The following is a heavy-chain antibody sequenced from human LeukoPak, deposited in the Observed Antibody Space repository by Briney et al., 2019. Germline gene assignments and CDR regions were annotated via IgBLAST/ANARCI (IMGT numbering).Heavy chain of an antibody. D-gene: IGHD6-19*01. CDR3: AGRGDSSGWYALDY. CDR2: ISAYNGNT. CDR1: GYTFTSYG. Sequence: ALVKVSCKASGYTFTSYGISWVRQAPGQGLEWMGWISAYNGNTNYAQKLQGRVTMTTDTSTSTAYMELRSLRSDDTAVYYCAGRGDSSGWYALDYWGQGTLVTVSS. V-gene: IGHV1-18*01. J-gene: IGHJ4*02.